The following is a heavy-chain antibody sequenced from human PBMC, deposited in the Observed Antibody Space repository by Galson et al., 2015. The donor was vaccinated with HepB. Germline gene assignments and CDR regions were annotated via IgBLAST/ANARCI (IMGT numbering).Heavy chain of an antibody. CDR1: GGPFSAHY. J-gene: IGHJ4*02. Sequence: ETLSLTCAVYGGPFSAHYWNWIRQSPGKGLEWIGEIQDGRSTNYNPSLKSRVTISVDTSKNQFFLKLRSVTAADTAVYYCARGSNGNPSDYWGQGTLVTVSS. V-gene: IGHV4-34*01. CDR2: IQDGRST. CDR3: ARGSNGNPSDY.